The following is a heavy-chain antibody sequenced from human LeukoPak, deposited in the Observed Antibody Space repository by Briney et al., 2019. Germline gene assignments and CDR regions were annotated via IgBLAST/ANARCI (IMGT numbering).Heavy chain of an antibody. CDR2: IYHSGST. Sequence: SETLSLTCAVSGGSISSSNWWSWVRQPPGKGLEWIGEIYHSGSTNYNPSLKSRVTISVDKSKNQFSLKLSSVTAADTAVYYCARSYYDFWSGYYTGGGNFDYWGQGTLVTVSS. V-gene: IGHV4-4*02. CDR3: ARSYYDFWSGYYTGGGNFDY. D-gene: IGHD3-3*01. CDR1: GGSISSSNW. J-gene: IGHJ4*02.